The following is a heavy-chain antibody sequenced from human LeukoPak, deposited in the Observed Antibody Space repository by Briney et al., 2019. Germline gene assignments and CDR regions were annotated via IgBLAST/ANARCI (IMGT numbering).Heavy chain of an antibody. Sequence: GGSLRLSCAASGFTFDDYGMSWVRQAPGKGLEWVSGINWNGGSTGYADSVKGRFTISRDNAKNSLYLQMNSLRAEDTALYYCARDSRYCSSTSCYAGYWGQGTLVTVSS. CDR1: GFTFDDYG. CDR2: INWNGGST. V-gene: IGHV3-20*04. D-gene: IGHD2-2*01. CDR3: ARDSRYCSSTSCYAGY. J-gene: IGHJ4*02.